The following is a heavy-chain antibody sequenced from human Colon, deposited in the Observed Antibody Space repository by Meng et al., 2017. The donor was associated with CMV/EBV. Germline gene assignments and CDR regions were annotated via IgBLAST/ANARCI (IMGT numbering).Heavy chain of an antibody. CDR2: IYYSGYT. D-gene: IGHD4-17*01. Sequence: QLHPQESGPGLVKPSETLSLTCTVSGGSISSSSYYWGWIRQTPGKGLEWIGNIYYSGYTYYNPSLKSRLTISVDTSKNQFSLKLTSVTAADTAVYYCATDYGDYYFDRWGQGTLVTVSS. V-gene: IGHV4-39*07. CDR3: ATDYGDYYFDR. J-gene: IGHJ4*02. CDR1: GGSISSSSYY.